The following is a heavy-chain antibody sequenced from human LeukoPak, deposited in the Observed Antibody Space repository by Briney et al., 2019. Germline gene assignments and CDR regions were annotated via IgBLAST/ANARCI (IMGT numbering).Heavy chain of an antibody. Sequence: GGSLRLSCVASGFMFNKYGMSWVRQAPGKGLEWVSVISGGGGRTYYGDSVKGRFTISRDNSKNTVYLQMNSLRAEDTAVYYCAKDVRDIVVLIDTYMYWGQGTLVTVS. J-gene: IGHJ4*02. CDR1: GFMFNKYG. CDR2: ISGGGGRT. V-gene: IGHV3-23*01. D-gene: IGHD2-21*01. CDR3: AKDVRDIVVLIDTYMY.